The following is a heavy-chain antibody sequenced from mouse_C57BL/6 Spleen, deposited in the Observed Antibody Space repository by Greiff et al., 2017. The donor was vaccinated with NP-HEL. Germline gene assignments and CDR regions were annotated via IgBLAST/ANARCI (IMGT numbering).Heavy chain of an antibody. CDR3: ARRGTVVAMDY. V-gene: IGHV1-59*01. CDR1: GYTFTSYW. CDR2: IDPSDSYT. Sequence: VQLQQPGAELVRPGTSVKLSCKASGYTFTSYWMHWVKQRPGQGLEWIGVIDPSDSYTNYNQKFKGKATLTVDTSSSTAYMQLSSLTSEDSAVDYWARRGTVVAMDYWGQGTTLTVSS. J-gene: IGHJ2*01. D-gene: IGHD1-1*01.